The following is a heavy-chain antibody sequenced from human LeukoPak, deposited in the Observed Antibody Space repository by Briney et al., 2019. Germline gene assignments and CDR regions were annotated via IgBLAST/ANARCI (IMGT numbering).Heavy chain of an antibody. CDR3: ARGLLPYYYYYMDV. D-gene: IGHD2-15*01. CDR1: GFTFRDYY. Sequence: PGGSLRLSCAASGFTFRDYYMSWIRQPPGEGLEGVAYISSSGSTIYYADSVKGRFTIARANAKNSLYLHMNSLRAEDTAVYYCARGLLPYYYYYMDVWGKGTTVTVSS. V-gene: IGHV3-11*01. J-gene: IGHJ6*03. CDR2: ISSSGSTI.